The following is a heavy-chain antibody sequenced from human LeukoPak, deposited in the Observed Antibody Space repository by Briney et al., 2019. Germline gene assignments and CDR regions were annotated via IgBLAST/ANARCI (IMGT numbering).Heavy chain of an antibody. CDR3: ASDNVGGNDAFDI. D-gene: IGHD4-23*01. V-gene: IGHV3-66*01. J-gene: IGHJ3*02. CDR1: GFTVSSNY. Sequence: GGSLRLSCAASGFTVSSNYMSWVRQAPGKGLEWVSVIYSGGSTYYADSVKGRFTISRDNSKNTLYLQMNSLRAEDTAVYYCASDNVGGNDAFDIWGQGTMVTVSS. CDR2: IYSGGST.